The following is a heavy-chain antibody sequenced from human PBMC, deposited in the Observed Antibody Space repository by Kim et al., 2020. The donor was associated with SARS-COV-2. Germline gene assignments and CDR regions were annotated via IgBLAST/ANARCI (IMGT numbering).Heavy chain of an antibody. D-gene: IGHD6-13*01. CDR1: GFTFSSYG. CDR3: ARENRRAAAGTGFDY. J-gene: IGHJ4*02. V-gene: IGHV3-33*01. Sequence: GGSLRLSCAASGFTFSSYGMHWVRQAPGKGLEWVAVIWYDGSNKYYADSVKGRFTISRDNSKNTLYLQMNSLRAEDTAVYYCARENRRAAAGTGFDYWGQGTLVTVSS. CDR2: IWYDGSNK.